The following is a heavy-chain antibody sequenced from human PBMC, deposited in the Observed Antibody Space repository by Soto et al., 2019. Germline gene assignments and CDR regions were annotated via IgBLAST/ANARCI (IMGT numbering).Heavy chain of an antibody. Sequence: QVQLVQSGAVVKKPGASVKVSCKASGYTFPSYDINWVRQATGQGLEWMGWMNPNSGNTGYAQKFQGRVTMTRNTSISTAYKELSILSSEDTAVYYCARKHYGNSAWLDPWCQVTLVTVSS. V-gene: IGHV1-8*01. CDR2: MNPNSGNT. D-gene: IGHD3-10*01. J-gene: IGHJ5*02. CDR1: GYTFPSYD. CDR3: ARKHYGNSAWLDP.